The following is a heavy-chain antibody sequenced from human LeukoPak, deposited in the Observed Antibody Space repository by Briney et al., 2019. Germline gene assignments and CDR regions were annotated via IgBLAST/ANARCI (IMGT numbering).Heavy chain of an antibody. CDR2: MNPNSGNT. J-gene: IGHJ4*02. V-gene: IGHV1-8*01. CDR1: GYTFTSYD. D-gene: IGHD6-19*01. Sequence: ASVKVSCKASGYTFTSYDINWVRQATGQGLEWMGWMNPNSGNTGYAQKFQGRVTMTRNTSISTAYMELSSLRSEDTAVYYCARSMPIAVAGVGNYWGQGTLVTVSS. CDR3: ARSMPIAVAGVGNY.